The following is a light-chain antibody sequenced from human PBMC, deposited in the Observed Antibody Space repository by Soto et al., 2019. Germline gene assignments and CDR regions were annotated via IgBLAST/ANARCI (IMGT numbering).Light chain of an antibody. CDR2: AVS. CDR1: QGISSY. V-gene: IGKV1-9*01. Sequence: IQLTQSPSSLSASVGDRITITCRTRQGISSYLAWYQQKPGKAPKLLIYAVSTLQSGVPSRFSGSGSGTDFTLTISSLLLEDFATYYCQQLNSYPSIAFGPGTKVDLK. J-gene: IGKJ3*01. CDR3: QQLNSYPSIA.